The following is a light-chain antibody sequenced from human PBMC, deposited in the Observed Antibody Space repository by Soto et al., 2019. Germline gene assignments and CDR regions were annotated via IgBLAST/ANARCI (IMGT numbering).Light chain of an antibody. Sequence: QSVLTQPPSVSGAPGQRVTIPCTGSSSNIGSFYDVHWYQQLPGTVPKLLIYGDNNRPSGVPDRFSGSKSGTAASLAITGLQAEDESDYYCQSYDNSLTHVVFGGGTKLTVL. CDR2: GDN. CDR3: QSYDNSLTHVV. CDR1: SSNIGSFYD. J-gene: IGLJ2*01. V-gene: IGLV1-40*01.